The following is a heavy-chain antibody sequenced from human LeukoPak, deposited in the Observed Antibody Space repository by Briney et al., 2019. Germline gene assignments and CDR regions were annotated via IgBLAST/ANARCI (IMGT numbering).Heavy chain of an antibody. CDR1: GFSFNGDW. V-gene: IGHV3-7*01. J-gene: IGHJ4*02. D-gene: IGHD2-2*01. Sequence: GGTLRLSCAASGFSFNGDWMNWVRQAPGKGLEWVANIKPDGSQTYYGDSVKGRFSISRDNAKKLLFLQMNSLRAEDTAVYYCVRDGPAFLDFDYWGQGTLVTVSS. CDR2: IKPDGSQT. CDR3: VRDGPAFLDFDY.